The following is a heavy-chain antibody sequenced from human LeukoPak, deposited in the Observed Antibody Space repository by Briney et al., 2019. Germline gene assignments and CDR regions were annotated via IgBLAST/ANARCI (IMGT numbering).Heavy chain of an antibody. CDR2: INDGGRDI. CDR3: TRIRVGAHQLEY. J-gene: IGHJ4*02. D-gene: IGHD1-26*01. CDR1: GFTFSNYW. Sequence: GGSLRLSCAASGFTFSNYWMNWVRHAPGQGLVWLSRINDGGRDISYAESVTGRFTSPRDNAKSTLYLQMNSLRAENTAVYYCTRIRVGAHQLEYWGQGTLVTVPS. V-gene: IGHV3-74*01.